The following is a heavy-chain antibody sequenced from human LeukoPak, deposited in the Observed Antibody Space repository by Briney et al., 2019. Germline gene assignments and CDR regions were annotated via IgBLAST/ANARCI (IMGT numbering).Heavy chain of an antibody. D-gene: IGHD2-15*01. CDR2: IYYSGST. CDR3: ARWGYCSGGSCYPSY. V-gene: IGHV4-31*03. CDR1: GGSISSGGYY. J-gene: IGHJ4*02. Sequence: SETLSLTCTVSGGSISSGGYYWSWIRQHPGKGLEWIGYIYYSGSTYYNPSLKSRVTISVDTSKNQFSLKLSSVTAADTAVYYCARWGYCSGGSCYPSYWGQGTLVTVSS.